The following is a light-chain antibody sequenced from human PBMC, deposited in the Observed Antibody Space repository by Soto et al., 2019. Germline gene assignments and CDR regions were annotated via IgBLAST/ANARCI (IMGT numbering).Light chain of an antibody. CDR2: DVS. CDR3: SAYTNTPVI. CDR1: SSDVGDYNY. V-gene: IGLV2-14*03. J-gene: IGLJ2*01. Sequence: QSALTQPASVSGSPGQSITISCTRTSSDVGDYNYVSWYQHLPGKAPKLIIYDVSNRLSGVSNRFSGSKSGNTASLTISGLQADDEGDYYCSAYTNTPVIFGGGTKVTVL.